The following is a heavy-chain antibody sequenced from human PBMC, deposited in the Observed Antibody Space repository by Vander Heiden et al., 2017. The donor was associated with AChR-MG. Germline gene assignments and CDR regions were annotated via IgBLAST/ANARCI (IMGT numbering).Heavy chain of an antibody. Sequence: QVQLVESGGGVVQPGRSLRLSCAASGFTFSRYAMHWVRQAPGKGLEWVAVRSYDGSNKYYADSVKGRFTISRDNSKNTLYLQMNSLRAEDTAVYYCASGKGMVRGVITGLFDYWGQGTLVTVSS. J-gene: IGHJ4*02. V-gene: IGHV3-30-3*01. CDR1: GFTFSRYA. CDR2: RSYDGSNK. CDR3: ASGKGMVRGVITGLFDY. D-gene: IGHD3-10*01.